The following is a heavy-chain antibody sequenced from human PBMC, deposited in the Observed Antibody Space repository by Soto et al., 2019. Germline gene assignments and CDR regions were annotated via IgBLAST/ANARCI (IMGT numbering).Heavy chain of an antibody. J-gene: IGHJ6*03. D-gene: IGHD2-2*02. CDR3: AKESPGFDCSSTSCYTDYYYMDV. CDR1: GFTFSSYA. V-gene: IGHV3-23*01. Sequence: GGSLRLSCAASGFTFSSYAMSWVRQAPGKGLEWVSAISGSGGSTYYADSVKGRFTISRDNTKNTLYLQMNSLRAEDTAVYYCAKESPGFDCSSTSCYTDYYYMDVWGKGTTVTVSS. CDR2: ISGSGGST.